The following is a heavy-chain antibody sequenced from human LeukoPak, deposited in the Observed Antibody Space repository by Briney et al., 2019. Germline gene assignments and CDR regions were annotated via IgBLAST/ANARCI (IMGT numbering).Heavy chain of an antibody. D-gene: IGHD2-15*01. J-gene: IGHJ3*02. CDR1: GYTFTGYY. CDR2: INPNSGGT. Sequence: ASVKVSCKASGYTFTGYYMHWVRQAPGQGLEWMAWINPNSGGTNYAQKFQGRVTMTRDTSISTAYMELSRLRSDDTAVYYCARDRGYCSGGSCFDAFDIWGQGTMVTVSS. V-gene: IGHV1-2*02. CDR3: ARDRGYCSGGSCFDAFDI.